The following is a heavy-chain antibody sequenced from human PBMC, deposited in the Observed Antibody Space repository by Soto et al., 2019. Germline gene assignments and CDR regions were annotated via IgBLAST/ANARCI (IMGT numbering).Heavy chain of an antibody. CDR2: ISAYNGNT. CDR1: GYTFTNYG. D-gene: IGHD6-6*01. J-gene: IGHJ6*03. CDR3: ARVRQLDGYFYYYMDV. V-gene: IGHV1-18*01. Sequence: QVQLLQSGAEVKKPGASVKVSCKASGYTFTNYGITWVRQAPGQGLEWMGWISAYNGNTHYTQRLQGRVTMTTDTSTSTAYMELRGLRSDDTAVYYCARVRQLDGYFYYYMDVWGKGTTVTVSS.